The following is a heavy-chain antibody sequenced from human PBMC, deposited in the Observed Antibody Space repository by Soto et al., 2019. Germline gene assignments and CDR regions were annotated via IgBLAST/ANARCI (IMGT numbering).Heavy chain of an antibody. CDR3: VRKGIGSLHGLMDV. Sequence: QVQLQQSGPGLVKPSETLSLTCTVSSGPSSSHNWGWIRQSPGRGLEWIGYVYNTGGTSYKPSLKSRVTISANTPANHISLTLSFVTAADTAIYYCVRKGIGSLHGLMDVWGQGPTVSVSS. CDR1: SGPSSSHN. V-gene: IGHV4-59*08. D-gene: IGHD1-26*01. J-gene: IGHJ6*02. CDR2: VYNTGGT.